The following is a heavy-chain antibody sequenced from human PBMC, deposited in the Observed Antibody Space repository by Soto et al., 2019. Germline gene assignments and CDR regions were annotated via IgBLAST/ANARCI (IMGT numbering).Heavy chain of an antibody. Sequence: SVKGSCQSSGYTFIEFYIHCVLHAHGQGLEWMGWINPNSGGTKYAQNFQGWFSMTRDTSISTAYMELSRLRSDDTAVYYCTTSRTTIAVAGEKEYYLDYWGQGTVVTVSS. CDR3: TTSRTTIAVAGEKEYYLDY. D-gene: IGHD6-19*01. CDR2: INPNSGGT. J-gene: IGHJ4*02. CDR1: GYTFIEFY. V-gene: IGHV1-2*04.